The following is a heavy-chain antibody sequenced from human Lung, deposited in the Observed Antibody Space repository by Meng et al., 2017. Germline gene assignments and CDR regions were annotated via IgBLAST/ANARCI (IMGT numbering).Heavy chain of an antibody. CDR2: IRGDGGSI. CDR1: GFTFRRSW. V-gene: IGHV3-74*03. CDR3: ARESGYFEY. Sequence: EVQLVGSGGGLVRPGGCLRLSCAASGFTFRRSWMHWVRQAPGKGLVWVSRIRGDGGSIVYADSVKGRFTISRDNAKNTLFLQMNSLRAEDTAVYYCARESGYFEYWGQGILVTVSS. J-gene: IGHJ4*02.